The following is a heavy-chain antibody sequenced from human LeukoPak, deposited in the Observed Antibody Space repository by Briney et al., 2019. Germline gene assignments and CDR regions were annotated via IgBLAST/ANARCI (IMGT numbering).Heavy chain of an antibody. CDR1: GGSFSGYY. CDR2: INHSGST. J-gene: IGHJ4*02. CDR3: ARMEGKGGSYYDFWSGYYYFDY. V-gene: IGHV4-34*01. D-gene: IGHD3-3*01. Sequence: SETLSLTCAVYGGSFSGYYWSWIRQPPGKGLEWIGEINHSGSTNYNPSLKSRVTISVDTSKNQFSLKLSSVTAAHTAVYYCARMEGKGGSYYDFWSGYYYFDYWGQGTLVTVSS.